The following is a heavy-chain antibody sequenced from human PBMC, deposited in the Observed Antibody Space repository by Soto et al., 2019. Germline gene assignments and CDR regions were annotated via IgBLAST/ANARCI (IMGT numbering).Heavy chain of an antibody. CDR2: IYYSGST. CDR1: GGSISSYY. V-gene: IGHV4-59*01. J-gene: IGHJ4*02. D-gene: IGHD5-12*01. Sequence: SETLSLTCTVSGGSISSYYLSWIRQPPGKGLEWIGYIYYSGSTNYNPSLKSRVTLSVDTSKNQFSLKLSSVTAADTAVYYCARGSGYDLDYWGQGTLVTVSS. CDR3: ARGSGYDLDY.